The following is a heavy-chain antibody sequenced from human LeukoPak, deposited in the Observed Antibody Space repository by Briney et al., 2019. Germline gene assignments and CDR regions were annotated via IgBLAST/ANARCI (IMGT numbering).Heavy chain of an antibody. V-gene: IGHV4-39*07. J-gene: IGHJ5*02. CDR1: GASISGSGYY. Sequence: SETLSLTCTVSGASISGSGYYWGWVRQPPGKGLEWIGSLYYSGSIYYNPSLKSRVTISVDTSKNQFSLKLSSVTAADTAVYYCAREKGGTNWFDPWGQGTLVTVSS. D-gene: IGHD1-26*01. CDR3: AREKGGTNWFDP. CDR2: LYYSGSI.